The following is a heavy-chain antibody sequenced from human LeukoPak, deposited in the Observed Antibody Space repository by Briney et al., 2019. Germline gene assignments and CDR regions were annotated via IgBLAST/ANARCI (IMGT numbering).Heavy chain of an antibody. CDR3: LIVGATTGAFDI. CDR2: ISGYNDNT. V-gene: IGHV1-18*01. Sequence: ASVKVSSKASGYTFTSYGINWVRQAPGQGLQWMGWISGYNDNTNYAPKLQGRVTMTTDTSTTTAYMELRSLRSDDTAVYYCLIVGATTGAFDIWGQGTMVTVSS. J-gene: IGHJ3*02. CDR1: GYTFTSYG. D-gene: IGHD1-26*01.